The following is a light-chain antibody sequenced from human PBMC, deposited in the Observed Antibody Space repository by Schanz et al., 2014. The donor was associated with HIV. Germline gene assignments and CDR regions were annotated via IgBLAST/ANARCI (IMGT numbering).Light chain of an antibody. Sequence: QSALTQPASVSGSPGQSITVSCTGTNNDIGSYTYVAWYQQHPGKAPKLIIHDVSTRPSAVPDRFSGSKSGNTASLTVSGLQAEDEADYYCSSYGGNNDLVFGGGTKVTVL. CDR3: SSYGGNNDLV. J-gene: IGLJ2*01. CDR1: NNDIGSYTY. V-gene: IGLV2-8*01. CDR2: DVS.